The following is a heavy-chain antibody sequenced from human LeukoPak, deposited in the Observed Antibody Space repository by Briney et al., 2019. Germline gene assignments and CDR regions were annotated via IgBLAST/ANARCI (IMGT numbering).Heavy chain of an antibody. Sequence: ASVKVSCKASGYTFTSYGISWVRQAPGQGLEWMGWISAYNGNTNYAQKLQGRVTKTTDTSTSTAYMELRSLRSDDTAVYYCARVGGMVVAADPFDYWGQGTLVTVSS. D-gene: IGHD2-15*01. CDR1: GYTFTSYG. V-gene: IGHV1-18*01. CDR2: ISAYNGNT. CDR3: ARVGGMVVAADPFDY. J-gene: IGHJ4*02.